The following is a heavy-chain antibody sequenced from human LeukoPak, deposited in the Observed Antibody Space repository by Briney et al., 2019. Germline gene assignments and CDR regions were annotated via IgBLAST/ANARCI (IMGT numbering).Heavy chain of an antibody. CDR2: ISGSGGST. CDR3: ATHPNGYGSGSYRRTTWCYFDY. Sequence: PGGSLRLSCAASGFTFSSYAMSWVRQAPGKGLEWVSAISGSGGSTYYADSVKGRFTISRDNSKNTLYLQMNSLRAEDTAVYYCATHPNGYGSGSYRRTTWCYFDYWGQGTLVTVSS. D-gene: IGHD3-10*01. J-gene: IGHJ4*02. V-gene: IGHV3-23*01. CDR1: GFTFSSYA.